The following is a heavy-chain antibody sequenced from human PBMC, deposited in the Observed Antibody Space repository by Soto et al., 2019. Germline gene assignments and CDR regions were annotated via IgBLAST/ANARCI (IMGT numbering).Heavy chain of an antibody. CDR2: IIPIFRTP. CDR1: GDTFDTFA. CDR3: ARNKDREQLGGNYYSALDV. V-gene: IGHV1-69*12. J-gene: IGHJ6*02. D-gene: IGHD1-1*01. Sequence: QVQLVQSGAEVLKPGSSVKVSCKASGDTFDTFAISWVRQAPGQGLEWMGGIIPIFRTPDYAQKFQGRVTITADVSTSTAYRELSSLRSEDTAVYYCARNKDREQLGGNYYSALDVWGQGTTVTVSS.